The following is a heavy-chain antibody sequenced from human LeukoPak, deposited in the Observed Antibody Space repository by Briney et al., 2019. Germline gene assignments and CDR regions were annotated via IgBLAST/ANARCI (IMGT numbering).Heavy chain of an antibody. Sequence: VSVKVSCKASGYTFTGYYMHWVRQAPGQGLEWMGWINPNSGGTNYAQKFQGRVTMTRDTSISTAYMELSRLRSDDTAVYYCARDQAGGDGYNGHDYRGQGTLVTVSS. J-gene: IGHJ4*02. D-gene: IGHD5-24*01. V-gene: IGHV1-2*02. CDR2: INPNSGGT. CDR1: GYTFTGYY. CDR3: ARDQAGGDGYNGHDY.